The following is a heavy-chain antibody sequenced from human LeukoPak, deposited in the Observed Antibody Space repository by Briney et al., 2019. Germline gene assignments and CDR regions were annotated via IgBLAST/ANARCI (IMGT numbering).Heavy chain of an antibody. D-gene: IGHD2-21*02. Sequence: PGGSLRLSCAASGFTFSSYGMGWVRQAPGKGLEWVAFIRFDGSNKYYADSVKGRFTISRDNSKNTLYLQMNSLKAEDTALYYCAKDLLITQRVVTAPFDCWGQGTLVTVSP. V-gene: IGHV3-30*02. CDR2: IRFDGSNK. CDR1: GFTFSSYG. J-gene: IGHJ4*02. CDR3: AKDLLITQRVVTAPFDC.